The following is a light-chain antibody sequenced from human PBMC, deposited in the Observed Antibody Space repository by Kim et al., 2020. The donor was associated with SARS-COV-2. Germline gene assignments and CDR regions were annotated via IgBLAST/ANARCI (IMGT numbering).Light chain of an antibody. V-gene: IGLV3-19*01. J-gene: IGLJ3*02. Sequence: LGQTVRLSCQGHSLRKCYATWYQQRPGQAPTLVLYGKYDRPSGIPDRFAGSASGNTASLTITGAQAEDEGDYYCSSRDSSGDHVVFVGGTQLTVL. CDR1: SLRKCY. CDR2: GKY. CDR3: SSRDSSGDHVV.